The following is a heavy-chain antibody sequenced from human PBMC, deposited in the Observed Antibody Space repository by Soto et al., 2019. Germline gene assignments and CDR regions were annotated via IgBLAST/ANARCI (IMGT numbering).Heavy chain of an antibody. V-gene: IGHV3-23*01. J-gene: IGHJ4*02. CDR2: ISSSGGST. CDR3: AKEWSDARTREKCGLVDY. D-gene: IGHD2-8*01. CDR1: GFTFSSYA. Sequence: EVQLLESGGGLVQPGGSLRLSCAASGFTFSSYAMTWVRQAPGKGLEWVSTISSSGGSTYYADSVEGRFTISRDNCKNALYLQINSLRAEDTVVYCCAKEWSDARTREKCGLVDYWGQGTVVTVSS.